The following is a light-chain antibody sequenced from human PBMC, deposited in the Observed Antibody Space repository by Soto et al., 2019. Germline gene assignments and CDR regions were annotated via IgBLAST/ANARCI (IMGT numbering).Light chain of an antibody. CDR2: SNN. CDR1: SSNIGSNT. J-gene: IGLJ2*01. Sequence: QAVVTQPPSASGTPGQRVTISCSGSSSNIGSNTVNWYQQLPGKAPKLLIYSNNQLPSGVPDRFSGSKSGTSASLAISGLQSEDEADYYCAAWDDSLNGPVFGGGTKVTVL. V-gene: IGLV1-44*01. CDR3: AAWDDSLNGPV.